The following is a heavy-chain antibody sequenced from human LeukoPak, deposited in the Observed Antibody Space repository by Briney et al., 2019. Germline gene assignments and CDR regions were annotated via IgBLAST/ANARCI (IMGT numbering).Heavy chain of an antibody. Sequence: TSETLSLTCAVYGGSFSGYYWSWIRQPPGKGLEWIGEINHSGSTNYNPSLKSRVTISVDTSKNQFSLKLSSVTAADTAVYYCARILAVAGPNDAFDIWGQGTMVTVSS. CDR1: GGSFSGYY. J-gene: IGHJ3*02. CDR3: ARILAVAGPNDAFDI. V-gene: IGHV4-34*01. D-gene: IGHD6-19*01. CDR2: INHSGST.